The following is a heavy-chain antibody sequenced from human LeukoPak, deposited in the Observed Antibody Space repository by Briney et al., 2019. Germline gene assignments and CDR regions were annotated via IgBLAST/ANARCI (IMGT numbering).Heavy chain of an antibody. D-gene: IGHD3-10*01. V-gene: IGHV3-23*01. CDR1: GFTFSSYA. CDR2: ISGSGSGGNT. CDR3: AKCEGFGELFQCRHLDY. Sequence: PGGSLRLSCAASGFTFSSYAMNWVRQAPGKGLEWVSTISGSGSGGNTYYADSVKGRFTISRDNSKNTLYLQMNSLRAEDTAVYYCAKCEGFGELFQCRHLDYWGQGTLVTVSS. J-gene: IGHJ4*02.